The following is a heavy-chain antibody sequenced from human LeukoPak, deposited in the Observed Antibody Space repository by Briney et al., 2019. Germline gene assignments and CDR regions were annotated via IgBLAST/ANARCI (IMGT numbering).Heavy chain of an antibody. D-gene: IGHD3-22*01. CDR3: ARRRVVYYYDSSGLRPFDY. V-gene: IGHV4-61*02. CDR2: ISSSGST. Sequence: SETLSLTCTVSGDSISSGDYYWSWIRQPAGKGLEWIGRISSSGSTNYNPSLKSRVTISVDTSKNQFSLKLSSVTAADTAVYYCARRRVVYYYDSSGLRPFDYWGQGTLVTVSS. CDR1: GDSISSGDYY. J-gene: IGHJ4*02.